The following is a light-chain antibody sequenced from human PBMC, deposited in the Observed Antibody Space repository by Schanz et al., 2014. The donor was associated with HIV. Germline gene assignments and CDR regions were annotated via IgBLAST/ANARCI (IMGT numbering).Light chain of an antibody. CDR3: FQDYNSPFT. V-gene: IGKV1-6*01. CDR2: GAS. J-gene: IGKJ2*01. Sequence: IRMTQSPSTLSASVGDTVTITCRASQGIGNELGWYQQKPGKAPKLLIFGASGLQGGVPSRFSGSGSGTDFTLTISSLQPEDFATYYCFQDYNSPFTFGQGTTLEI. CDR1: QGIGNE.